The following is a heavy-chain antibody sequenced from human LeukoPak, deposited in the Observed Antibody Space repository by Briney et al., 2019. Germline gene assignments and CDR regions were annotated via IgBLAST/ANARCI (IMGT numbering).Heavy chain of an antibody. D-gene: IGHD1-26*01. CDR3: ARVGIVGARLDY. CDR1: GYTFTGYY. CDR2: INPNSGGT. J-gene: IGHJ4*02. V-gene: IGHV1-2*02. Sequence: ASVKVSCKASGYTFTGYYMHWVRQAPGQGLEWMGWINPNSGGTSYAQKFQGRVTMTRDTSTSTVYMELSSLRSEDTAVYYCARVGIVGARLDYWGQGTLVTVSS.